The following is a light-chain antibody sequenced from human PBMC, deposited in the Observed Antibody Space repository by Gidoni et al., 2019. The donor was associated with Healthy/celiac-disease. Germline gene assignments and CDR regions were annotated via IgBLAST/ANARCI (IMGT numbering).Light chain of an antibody. V-gene: IGLV3-1*01. CDR3: QAWDSSTAVV. CDR1: KLGDKS. J-gene: IGLJ2*01. CDR2: QDS. Sequence: SYELTHPPSVSVSPGQTASITCSGDKLGDKSACWYQQKPGQSPVLVIYQDSKRPSGIPERFSGSNSGNTATLTISGTQAMDEADYYCQAWDSSTAVVFGGGTKLTVL.